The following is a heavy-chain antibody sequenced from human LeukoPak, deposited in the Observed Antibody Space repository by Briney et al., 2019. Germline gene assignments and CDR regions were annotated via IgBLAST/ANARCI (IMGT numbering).Heavy chain of an antibody. J-gene: IGHJ4*02. CDR3: AKDQQVGAAAYYFDS. V-gene: IGHV3-30*18. Sequence: GRSLRLSCAASGFTFSRCGLHWVRQAAGKGLEWGAVIANDGKDKKYADSVKGRLTISRDNSKSTLYLQMNSLRAEDTAVYYCAKDQQVGAAAYYFDSWGQGTLVTVSS. D-gene: IGHD6-13*01. CDR2: IANDGKDK. CDR1: GFTFSRCG.